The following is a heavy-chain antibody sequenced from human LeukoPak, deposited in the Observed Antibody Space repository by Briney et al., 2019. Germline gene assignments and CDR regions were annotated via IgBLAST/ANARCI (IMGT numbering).Heavy chain of an antibody. CDR1: GYTFTRYY. V-gene: IGHV1-46*04. Sequence: ASVKVSCKGSGYTFTRYYIHWVRQAPGQGLEWLGITNPSGGHTNYAQKLQGRVTMTRDMSTSTVYMELSRLRSEDTDVYLCVRGGIWFTLAFDYWGQGTLVTVSS. CDR2: TNPSGGHT. CDR3: VRGGIWFTLAFDY. J-gene: IGHJ4*02. D-gene: IGHD3-10*01.